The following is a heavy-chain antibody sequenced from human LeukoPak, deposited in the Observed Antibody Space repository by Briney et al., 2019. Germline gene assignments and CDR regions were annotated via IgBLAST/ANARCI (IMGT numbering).Heavy chain of an antibody. J-gene: IGHJ4*02. D-gene: IGHD3-9*01. V-gene: IGHV1-2*02. Sequence: ASVKVSCKASGYTFTGYYMHWVRQAPGQGLKWMGWINPNSGGTNYAQKFQGRVTMTRDTSISTACMELSRLRSDDTAVYYCARLPRYFDTPRDYWGQGTLVTVSS. CDR3: ARLPRYFDTPRDY. CDR1: GYTFTGYY. CDR2: INPNSGGT.